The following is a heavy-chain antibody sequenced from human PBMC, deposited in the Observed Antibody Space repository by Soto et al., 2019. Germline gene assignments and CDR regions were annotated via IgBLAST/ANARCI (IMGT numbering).Heavy chain of an antibody. V-gene: IGHV4-4*07. CDR1: GGAITSYY. CDR2: VYSTGST. D-gene: IGHD3-22*01. CDR3: ARDEYYDSNNWFDH. J-gene: IGHJ5*02. Sequence: SETLSLTCTVSGGAITSYYWSWIRQPVGEGLQWIGRVYSTGSTNYNPSLRSRVTMSVDTSQNQFFLRLSSVTAADTAVYYCARDEYYDSNNWFDHWGQGILVTVSS.